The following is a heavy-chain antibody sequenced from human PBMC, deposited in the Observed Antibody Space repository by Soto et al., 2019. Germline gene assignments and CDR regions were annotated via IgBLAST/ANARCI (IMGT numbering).Heavy chain of an antibody. CDR3: ARQQYSSSWSNWFDP. Sequence: SSETLSLTCTVSGGSISSYYWSWIRQPPGKGLEWIGYIYYSGSTNYNPSLKSRVTISVDTSKNQFSLKLSSVTAADTAVYYCARQQYSSSWSNWFDPWGQGTLVTVSS. CDR1: GGSISSYY. J-gene: IGHJ5*02. D-gene: IGHD6-13*01. V-gene: IGHV4-59*08. CDR2: IYYSGST.